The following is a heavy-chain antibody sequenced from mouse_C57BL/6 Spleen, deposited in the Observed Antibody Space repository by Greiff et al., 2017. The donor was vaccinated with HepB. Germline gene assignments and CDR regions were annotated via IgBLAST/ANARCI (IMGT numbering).Heavy chain of an antibody. CDR2: ISSGGSYT. V-gene: IGHV5-6*01. J-gene: IGHJ4*01. CDR1: GFTFSSYG. CDR3: ARQGLYYDYDNAMDY. D-gene: IGHD2-4*01. Sequence: EVKLMESGGDLVKPGGSLKLSCAASGFTFSSYGMSWVRQTPDKRLEWVATISSGGSYTYYPDSVKGRFTISRDNAKNTLYLQMSSLKSEDTAMYYCARQGLYYDYDNAMDYWGQGTSVTVSS.